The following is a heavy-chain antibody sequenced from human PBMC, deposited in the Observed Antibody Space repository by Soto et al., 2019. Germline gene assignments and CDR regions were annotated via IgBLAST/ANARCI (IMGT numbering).Heavy chain of an antibody. CDR1: GFIFDKFW. Sequence: PGGSLRLSCAASGFIFDKFWMHWVRQVPGKGLVWISRINIDGSVTDYADSVKGRFTISRDNAKNVVYLQMNSLRVDDTAIYYCVRLLDHDFWGQGTLVTVSS. J-gene: IGHJ4*02. D-gene: IGHD3-10*01. CDR2: INIDGSVT. V-gene: IGHV3-74*01. CDR3: VRLLDHDF.